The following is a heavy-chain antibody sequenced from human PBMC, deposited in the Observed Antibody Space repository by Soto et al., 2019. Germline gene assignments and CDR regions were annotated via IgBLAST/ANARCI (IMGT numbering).Heavy chain of an antibody. J-gene: IGHJ4*02. CDR3: AGRAWGCSSTSCYAFDY. CDR1: GYSFTSYW. V-gene: IGHV5-10-1*01. Sequence: GESLKISCKGSGYSFTSYWISWVRQMPGKGLEWMGRIDPSDSYTNYSPSFQGHVTISADKSISTAYLQWSSLKASDTAMYYCAGRAWGCSSTSCYAFDYWGQGTLVTVSS. D-gene: IGHD2-2*01. CDR2: IDPSDSYT.